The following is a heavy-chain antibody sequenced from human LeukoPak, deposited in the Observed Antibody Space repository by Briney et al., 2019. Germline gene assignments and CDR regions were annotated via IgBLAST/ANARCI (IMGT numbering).Heavy chain of an antibody. CDR3: ARHGCSSTNCPFQH. CDR2: IHSSGST. J-gene: IGHJ1*01. Sequence: SETLSLTCTVSGGSISSYYWSWIRQPPGKGGEWIGYIHSSGSTNYNPSLKSRVTISVDATKNQFSLKLSSVTAADTAVYYCARHGCSSTNCPFQHWGQGTLVTVSS. D-gene: IGHD2-2*01. CDR1: GGSISSYY. V-gene: IGHV4-59*08.